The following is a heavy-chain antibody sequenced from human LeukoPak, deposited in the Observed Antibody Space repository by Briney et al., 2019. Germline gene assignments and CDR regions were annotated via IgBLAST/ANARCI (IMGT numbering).Heavy chain of an antibody. CDR3: ARAPMGTAALY. Sequence: GASVKVSCKASGYTFTSYGISWVRQAPGQGLEWMGWVNPVTGNAGSAQKFQGRVTLTRDTSISTAYMELSSLTSDDTAFYYCARAPMGTAALYWGQGTLVTVSS. D-gene: IGHD2-2*01. J-gene: IGHJ4*02. CDR2: VNPVTGNA. V-gene: IGHV1-8*02. CDR1: GYTFTSYG.